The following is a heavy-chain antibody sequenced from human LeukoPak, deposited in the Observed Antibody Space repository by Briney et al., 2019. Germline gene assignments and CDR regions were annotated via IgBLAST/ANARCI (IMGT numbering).Heavy chain of an antibody. CDR1: GFTFSSYG. V-gene: IGHV3-30*18. Sequence: QPGGSLRLSCAASGFTFSSYGMHWVRQAPGKGLEWVAVISYDGSNKYYADSVKGRFTISRDNSKNTLYLQMNSLRAEDTAVYHCAKDLRLVRVLDYWGQGTLVTVSS. D-gene: IGHD6-19*01. CDR2: ISYDGSNK. CDR3: AKDLRLVRVLDY. J-gene: IGHJ4*02.